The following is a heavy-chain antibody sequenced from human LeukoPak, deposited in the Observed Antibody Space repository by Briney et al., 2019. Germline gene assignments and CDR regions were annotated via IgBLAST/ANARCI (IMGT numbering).Heavy chain of an antibody. CDR2: IWYDGSNK. J-gene: IGHJ4*02. Sequence: PGGSLRLSCAASGFTFSSYGMHWVRQAPGKGLEWVAVIWYDGSNKYYADSVKGRFTISRDNSKNTLYLQMNSLRAEDTAVYYCAKDRGGLVRDYWGQGTLVTVSS. CDR1: GFTFSSYG. D-gene: IGHD6-19*01. V-gene: IGHV3-33*06. CDR3: AKDRGGLVRDY.